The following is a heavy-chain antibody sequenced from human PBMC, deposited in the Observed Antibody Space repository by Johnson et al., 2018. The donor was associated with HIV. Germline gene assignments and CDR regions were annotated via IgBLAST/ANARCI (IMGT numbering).Heavy chain of an antibody. CDR1: GFTFDDYA. V-gene: IGHV3-23*04. Sequence: VQLVESGGGLVQPGRSLRLSCAASGFTFDDYAMGWVRQAPGEGLEWVSVVSATGDSTYYADSVKGRFTISRDNSKNTLYVQMNSLRAEDTAIYHCARATSASGTDNDAFDIWGQGTMVTVS. CDR3: ARATSASGTDNDAFDI. D-gene: IGHD6-13*01. CDR2: VSATGDST. J-gene: IGHJ3*02.